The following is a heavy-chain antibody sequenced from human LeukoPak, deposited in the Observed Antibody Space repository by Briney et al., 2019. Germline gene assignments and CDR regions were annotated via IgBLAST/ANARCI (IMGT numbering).Heavy chain of an antibody. D-gene: IGHD6-13*01. CDR3: ARDPESSSFDL. CDR1: GFSFSTYW. J-gene: IGHJ4*02. CDR2: IDQGGSVR. Sequence: SGGSLRLSCAASGFSFSTYWMSWVRQTPEKGLEFVANIDQGGSVRNYMDSLKGRCTISRDNAKKSLYLEINSLRADDTAVCYCARDPESSSFDLWGRGALVTVSS. V-gene: IGHV3-7*01.